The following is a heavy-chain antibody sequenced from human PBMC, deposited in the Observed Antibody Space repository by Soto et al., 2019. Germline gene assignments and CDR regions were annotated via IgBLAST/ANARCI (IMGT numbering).Heavy chain of an antibody. Sequence: QVQVVQSGTEVKKPGASVKLSCKASGYTFTHYYMHWVRQAPGQGLEWVGMIYPNGGSTNYAQKFQGRVTMTRDTSTSTVYMELSSLRSEDTAVYYCFRDNSGFDYWGQGTLVTVSS. J-gene: IGHJ4*02. CDR3: FRDNSGFDY. V-gene: IGHV1-46*03. CDR1: GYTFTHYY. CDR2: IYPNGGST. D-gene: IGHD2-15*01.